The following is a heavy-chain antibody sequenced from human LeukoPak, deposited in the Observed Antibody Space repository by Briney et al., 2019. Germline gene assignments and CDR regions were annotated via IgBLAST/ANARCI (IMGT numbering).Heavy chain of an antibody. CDR1: GFTFTECA. Sequence: GGSLRLSCAASGFTFTECAMSWVRQAPGKGLEWVSSGNGSSTYYADSVKGRFTISRDNSKNTRYLQMNSLRAEDTAVYYCAKGGLLPAHVGPIDCWGQGTLVTVSS. V-gene: IGHV3-23*01. CDR3: AKGGLLPAHVGPIDC. J-gene: IGHJ4*02. D-gene: IGHD1-26*01. CDR2: GNGSST.